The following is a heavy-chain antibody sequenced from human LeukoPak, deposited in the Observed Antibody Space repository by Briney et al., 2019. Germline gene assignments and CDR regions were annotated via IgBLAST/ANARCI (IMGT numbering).Heavy chain of an antibody. CDR1: GFTFSSYG. D-gene: IGHD2-2*01. CDR3: AKHSGRFYCSSTSCAFDY. V-gene: IGHV3-30*02. Sequence: GGSLRLSCAASGFTFSSYGMHWVRQAPGKGLEWVAFIRYDGSNKYYADSVKGRFTISRDNSKNTLYLQMNSLRAEDTAVYYCAKHSGRFYCSSTSCAFDYWGQGTLVTVSS. CDR2: IRYDGSNK. J-gene: IGHJ4*02.